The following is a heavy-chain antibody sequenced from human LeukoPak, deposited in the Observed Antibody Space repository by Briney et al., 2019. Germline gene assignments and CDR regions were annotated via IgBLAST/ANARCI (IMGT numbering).Heavy chain of an antibody. D-gene: IGHD6-13*01. J-gene: IGHJ4*02. CDR3: TSPVPIAAAGSGAYYLDY. V-gene: IGHV3-73*01. Sequence: GGSLRLSCAASGFTFSGSAMHWVRQASGKGLEWVGRIGSKANSYATAYAASVKGRFTISRDDSKNTAYLQMNSLKTEDTAVYYCTSPVPIAAAGSGAYYLDYWGQGTLVTVSS. CDR2: IGSKANSYAT. CDR1: GFTFSGSA.